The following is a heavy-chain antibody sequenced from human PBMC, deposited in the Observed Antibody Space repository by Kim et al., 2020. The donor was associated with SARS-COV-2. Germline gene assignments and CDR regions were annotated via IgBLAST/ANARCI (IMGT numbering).Heavy chain of an antibody. CDR3: AKDLSPDFWSPEYFQH. J-gene: IGHJ1*01. D-gene: IGHD3-3*01. CDR1: GFTFSSYG. CDR2: ISYDGSNK. Sequence: GGSLRLSCAASGFTFSSYGMHWVRQAPGKGLEWVAVISYDGSNKYYADSVKGRFTISRDNSKNTLYLQMNSLRAEDTAVYYCAKDLSPDFWSPEYFQHWGQGTLVTVSS. V-gene: IGHV3-30*18.